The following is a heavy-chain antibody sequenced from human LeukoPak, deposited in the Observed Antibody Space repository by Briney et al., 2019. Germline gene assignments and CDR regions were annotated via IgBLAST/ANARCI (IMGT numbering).Heavy chain of an antibody. V-gene: IGHV3-23*01. CDR1: GFTFSSYA. D-gene: IGHD4-17*01. Sequence: GGSLRLSCAASGFTFSSYAMSWVRQAPGKGLEWVSAISGSGGSTYYADSVKGRFTISRDNSKNTLYLQMNSLRAEDKAVYYCAGTYGDYGVLDKGYYYYGMDVWGQGTTVTVSS. CDR3: AGTYGDYGVLDKGYYYYGMDV. J-gene: IGHJ6*02. CDR2: ISGSGGST.